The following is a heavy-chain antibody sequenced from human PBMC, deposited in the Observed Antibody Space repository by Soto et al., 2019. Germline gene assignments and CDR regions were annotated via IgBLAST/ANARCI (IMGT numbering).Heavy chain of an antibody. J-gene: IGHJ4*02. CDR1: GFTFSSNW. Sequence: PGGSLRLSCVGSGFTFSSNWMTWVRQAPGKGLEWVGNIRQDGSEKNYVDSVKGRFTISRDNAKNSLYLQMNSLRAKDTAVYYCAREIVVARGASYFDYWGPGTLVTVSS. CDR2: IRQDGSEK. D-gene: IGHD2-2*01. CDR3: AREIVVARGASYFDY. V-gene: IGHV3-7*04.